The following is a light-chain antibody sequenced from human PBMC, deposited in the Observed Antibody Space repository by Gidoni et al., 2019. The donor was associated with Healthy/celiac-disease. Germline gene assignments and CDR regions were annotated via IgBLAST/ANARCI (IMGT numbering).Light chain of an antibody. J-gene: IGKJ3*01. Sequence: EIVLIHSPATLYLSPGESATRSCSASQSVSSYLAGYQQKPGQDPRLLIYDASNRGTGIPARCSGSGWWTDYTITISSIEQEDFAVYYCQQRSNWPPGTFXPXTKVDIK. CDR2: DAS. V-gene: IGKV3-11*01. CDR1: QSVSSY. CDR3: QQRSNWPPGT.